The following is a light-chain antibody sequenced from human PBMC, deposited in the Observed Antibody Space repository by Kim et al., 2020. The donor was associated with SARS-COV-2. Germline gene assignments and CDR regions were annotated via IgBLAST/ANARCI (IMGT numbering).Light chain of an antibody. Sequence: PQGKRPPLSCRASQRLSSSYLAWYQQKPGQAPRLLIYAASSRATGIPDRFSGSGSGTDFTLTISRLEPEDLAVYYCQHYGRSPITFGQGTRLEIK. CDR3: QHYGRSPIT. J-gene: IGKJ5*01. CDR1: QRLSSSY. CDR2: AAS. V-gene: IGKV3-20*01.